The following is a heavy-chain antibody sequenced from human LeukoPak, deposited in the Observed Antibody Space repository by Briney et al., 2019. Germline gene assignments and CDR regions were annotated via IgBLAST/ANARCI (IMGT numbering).Heavy chain of an antibody. Sequence: SVKVSCKASGGTFSSYGISWVRQAPGQGVEWLGGIIPIFGTANYAKMFQGRVTITADESTRTAYTALSSLISPDTAVYYCARGETYYDFWSGYLPNFAEYFQHWGQGTLVTVSS. V-gene: IGHV1-69*13. CDR2: IIPIFGTA. D-gene: IGHD3-3*01. CDR3: ARGETYYDFWSGYLPNFAEYFQH. CDR1: GGTFSSYG. J-gene: IGHJ1*01.